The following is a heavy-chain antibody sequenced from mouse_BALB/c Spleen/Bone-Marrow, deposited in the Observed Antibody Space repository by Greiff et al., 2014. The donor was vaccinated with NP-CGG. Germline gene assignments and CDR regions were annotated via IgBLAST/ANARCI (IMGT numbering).Heavy chain of an antibody. D-gene: IGHD2-4*01. Sequence: DLAKPWASVKMSCKASGYSFTTYWMHWVHQRPGQGLEWLGYINPFTGYTEYTRQFKDQATLTADKSSRTAYMQLSSLTSEDTTVYDGARGLRDWYFDVWGAGTKVTVAS. J-gene: IGHJ1*01. CDR3: ARGLRDWYFDV. V-gene: IGHV1-7*01. CDR2: INPFTGYT. CDR1: GYSFTTYW.